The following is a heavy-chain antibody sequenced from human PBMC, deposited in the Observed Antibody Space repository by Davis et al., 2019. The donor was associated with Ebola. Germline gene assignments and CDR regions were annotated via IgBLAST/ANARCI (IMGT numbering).Heavy chain of an antibody. V-gene: IGHV3-23*01. CDR2: ISGSGART. J-gene: IGHJ4*02. Sequence: PGGSLRLSCAASGFTFSSYAMSWVRQAPGKGLEWVSGISGSGARTFYANSVKGRFSISRDNYKDTLYLEINSLKAEDTAVYHCAKDMRSAVPGTPDYWGPGTRVTVSS. D-gene: IGHD6-19*01. CDR1: GFTFSSYA. CDR3: AKDMRSAVPGTPDY.